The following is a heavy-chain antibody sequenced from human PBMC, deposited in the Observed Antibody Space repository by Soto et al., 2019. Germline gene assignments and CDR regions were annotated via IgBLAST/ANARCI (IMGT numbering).Heavy chain of an antibody. CDR1: GDSFSSSNW. Sequence: QVQLQESGPRLVKPSGTLSLTCGVSGDSFSSSNWWTWVRQSPGKGLEWIGDILHTGNTDYSPSLRSRITISIDTSKKEFYLNLRSVTATDTAVYYCARSPRRVYGKWYFDYWGQGALVTVSS. CDR3: ARSPRRVYGKWYFDY. V-gene: IGHV4-4*02. CDR2: ILHTGNT. J-gene: IGHJ4*02. D-gene: IGHD2-15*01.